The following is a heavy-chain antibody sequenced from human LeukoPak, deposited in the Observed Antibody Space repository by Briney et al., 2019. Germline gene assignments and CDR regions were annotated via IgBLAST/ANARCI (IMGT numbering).Heavy chain of an antibody. J-gene: IGHJ6*03. V-gene: IGHV3-53*01. Sequence: GGSLRLSCAASGFTVSRNYMSWVRQAPGKGLEWVSVIYSGGSTYYADSVKGRFTISRDNSKNTLYLQMNSLGAEDTAAYYCAREYSSSSHYYYYYMDVWGKGTTVTVSS. CDR2: IYSGGST. CDR3: AREYSSSSHYYYYYMDV. D-gene: IGHD6-6*01. CDR1: GFTVSRNY.